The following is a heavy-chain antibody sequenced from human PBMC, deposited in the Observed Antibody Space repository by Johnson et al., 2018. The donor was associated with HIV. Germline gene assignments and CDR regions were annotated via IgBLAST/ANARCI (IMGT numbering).Heavy chain of an antibody. J-gene: IGHJ3*02. CDR2: IWYDGSNK. CDR3: ATSGSHFAFDI. Sequence: QVQLVESGGGVVQPGRSLRLSCAASRFTFSSYAMHWVRQAPGKGLEWVAVIWYDGSNKYYADSVKGRFTISRDNAMKSLYLQINSLRAEDTAVYYCATSGSHFAFDIWGQGTMVTVSS. V-gene: IGHV3-33*03. D-gene: IGHD1-26*01. CDR1: RFTFSSYA.